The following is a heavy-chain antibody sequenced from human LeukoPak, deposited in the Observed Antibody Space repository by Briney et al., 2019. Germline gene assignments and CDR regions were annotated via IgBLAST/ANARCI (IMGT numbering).Heavy chain of an antibody. J-gene: IGHJ3*02. V-gene: IGHV4-30-4*01. Sequence: SQTLSLTCTVSGGSISSGDYYWSWIRQPPGKGLEWIGYIYYSGSTYYNPSLKSRVTISVDTSKNQFSLKLSSVTAADTAVYYCPRVARLLLELGAFDIWGQGTMVTVSS. D-gene: IGHD3-10*01. CDR1: GGSISSGDYY. CDR2: IYYSGST. CDR3: PRVARLLLELGAFDI.